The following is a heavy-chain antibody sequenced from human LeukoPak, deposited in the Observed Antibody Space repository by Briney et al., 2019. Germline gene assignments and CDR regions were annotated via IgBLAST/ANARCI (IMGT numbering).Heavy chain of an antibody. D-gene: IGHD2-15*01. CDR3: ARGQRSSPFVVAARLFGY. CDR2: MNPNSGAT. CDR1: GYTFTSYD. J-gene: IGHJ4*02. Sequence: GASVKVSCRASGYTFTSYDFNWLRQATGQGPEWMGWMNPNSGATGYAQKFQGRVTMTRSASINTAYMELTNLRSEDTAVYYCARGQRSSPFVVAARLFGYWGQGTLVTVSS. V-gene: IGHV1-8*01.